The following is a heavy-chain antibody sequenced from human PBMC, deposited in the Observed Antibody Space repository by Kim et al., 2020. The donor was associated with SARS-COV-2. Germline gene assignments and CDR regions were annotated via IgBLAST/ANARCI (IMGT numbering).Heavy chain of an antibody. CDR2: IYSANGDS. J-gene: IGHJ4*02. D-gene: IGHD2-8*01. CDR3: ARDRVRDGHPNFDY. CDR1: GYNFATHT. V-gene: IGHV1-3*04. Sequence: ASVKVSCKASGYNFATHTLHWMRRAPGQRFEWVGWIYSANGDSSSAQQFKGRVTVTMDTSASTAYMELISLRSEDTAVYFCARDRVRDGHPNFDYWGQGTLVTVS.